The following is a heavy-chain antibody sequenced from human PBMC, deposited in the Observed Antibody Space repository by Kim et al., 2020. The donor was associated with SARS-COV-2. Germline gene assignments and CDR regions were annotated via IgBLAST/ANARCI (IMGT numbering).Heavy chain of an antibody. CDR2: INHSGST. CDR1: GGSFSGYY. Sequence: SETLSLTCAVYGGSFSGYYWSWIRQPPGKGLEWIGEINHSGSTNYNPSLKSRVTISVDTSKNQFSLKLSSVTAADTAVYYCARVLRAYCSGGSCYDWRQGSWDYYYGMDVWGQGTTVTVSS. J-gene: IGHJ6*02. D-gene: IGHD2-15*01. CDR3: ARVLRAYCSGGSCYDWRQGSWDYYYGMDV. V-gene: IGHV4-34*01.